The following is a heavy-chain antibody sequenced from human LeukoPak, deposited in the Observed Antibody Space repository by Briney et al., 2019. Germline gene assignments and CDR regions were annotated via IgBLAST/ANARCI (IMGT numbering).Heavy chain of an antibody. J-gene: IGHJ4*02. Sequence: SETLSLTCTVSGVSTTNGIYYWAWVRHSPGKGLEWIGSVHNVGSTYYNLSLRSRVTMSIDTSKNQFSLKLSSVTAADTAVYYCAREVVRGVLYYFDYWGQGTLVTVSS. CDR3: AREVVRGVLYYFDY. CDR2: VHNVGST. CDR1: GVSTTNGIYY. V-gene: IGHV4-39*07. D-gene: IGHD3-10*01.